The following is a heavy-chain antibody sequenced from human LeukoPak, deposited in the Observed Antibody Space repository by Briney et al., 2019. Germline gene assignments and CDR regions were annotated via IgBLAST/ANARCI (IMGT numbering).Heavy chain of an antibody. J-gene: IGHJ4*02. V-gene: IGHV3-15*01. D-gene: IGHD3-22*01. CDR2: IKSKADGGTT. CDR1: GFTFSNAW. CDR3: ARDGLDYYDSSGYYHY. Sequence: PGGSLRLSCAASGFTFSNAWMSWVRQAPGKGLEWVGRIKSKADGGTTDYAAPVKGRFTISRDDSKNTLYLQMNSLRAEDTAVYYCARDGLDYYDSSGYYHYWGQGTLVTVSS.